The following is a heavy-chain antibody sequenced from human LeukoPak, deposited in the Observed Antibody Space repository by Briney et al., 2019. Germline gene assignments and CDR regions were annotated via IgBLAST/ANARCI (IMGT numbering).Heavy chain of an antibody. CDR1: GYTFTGYY. CDR2: INPNSGGT. D-gene: IGHD3-10*01. V-gene: IGHV1-2*02. Sequence: GASVKVSCKTSGYTFTGYYMHWVRQAPGQGLEWMGWINPNSGGTNYAQKFQGRVTMTRDTSISTAYMELSRLRSDDTAVYYCARDQDQYYYGSGSYPYWGQGTLVTVSS. J-gene: IGHJ4*02. CDR3: ARDQDQYYYGSGSYPY.